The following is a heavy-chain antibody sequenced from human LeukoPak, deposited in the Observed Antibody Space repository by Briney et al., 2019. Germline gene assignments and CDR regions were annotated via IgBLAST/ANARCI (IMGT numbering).Heavy chain of an antibody. CDR3: ARATRRDGYNFGADY. J-gene: IGHJ4*02. D-gene: IGHD5-24*01. CDR2: IIPIFGTA. CDR1: GGTFSSYA. Sequence: SVKVSCKASGGTFSSYAISWVRQAPGQGLEWMGGIIPIFGTANYAQKFQGRVTITADESTSTAYMELSSLRSEDTAVYYCARATRRDGYNFGADYWGQGTLVTVSS. V-gene: IGHV1-69*13.